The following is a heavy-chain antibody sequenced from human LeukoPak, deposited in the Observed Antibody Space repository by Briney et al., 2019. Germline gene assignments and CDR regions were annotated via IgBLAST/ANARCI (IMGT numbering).Heavy chain of an antibody. CDR1: GFAFSTYG. Sequence: GGSLRLSCTASGFAFSTYGMNWVRQAPGKGLEWVAYIKKTGSETYYVDSVKGRFTITRDNTRNSLFLQMYSLRAEDTAVYFCAREDGYCSGGNCYSYFDSWGQGTLVTVSS. CDR2: IKKTGSET. J-gene: IGHJ4*02. D-gene: IGHD2-15*01. V-gene: IGHV3-7*01. CDR3: AREDGYCSGGNCYSYFDS.